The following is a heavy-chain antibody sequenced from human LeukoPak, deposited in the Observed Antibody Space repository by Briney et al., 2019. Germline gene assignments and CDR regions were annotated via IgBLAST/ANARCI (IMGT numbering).Heavy chain of an antibody. V-gene: IGHV3-11*04. CDR2: ISASGDTI. CDR3: ARDPSWEILSYFDY. J-gene: IGHJ4*02. D-gene: IGHD1-26*01. Sequence: GGSLRLSCAASGFTFRNYYMTWIRQAPGKGLEWVSYISASGDTINYGDSVRGRFTISRDNAKNSLYLDMNSLKAEDTAVYYCARDPSWEILSYFDYWGQGTLVTVSS. CDR1: GFTFRNYY.